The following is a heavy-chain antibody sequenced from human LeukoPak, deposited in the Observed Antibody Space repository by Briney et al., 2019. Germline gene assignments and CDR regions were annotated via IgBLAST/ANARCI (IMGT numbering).Heavy chain of an antibody. D-gene: IGHD3-10*01. J-gene: IGHJ4*02. Sequence: GSVKVSCKASGYTFTGYYMHWVRQAPGQGLEWMGWISAYNGNTNYAQKLQGRVTMTTDTSTSTAYMELRSLRSDDTAVYYCARDTYYYGSGSYSPFDYWGQGTLVTVSS. CDR3: ARDTYYYGSGSYSPFDY. CDR1: GYTFTGYY. CDR2: ISAYNGNT. V-gene: IGHV1-18*04.